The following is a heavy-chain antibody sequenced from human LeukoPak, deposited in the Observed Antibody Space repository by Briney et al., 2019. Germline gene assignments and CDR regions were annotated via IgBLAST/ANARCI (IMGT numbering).Heavy chain of an antibody. Sequence: SETLSLTCTVSGGSISSHFWSWIRQPPGKGLEWIGYIYHSGGTNYNPSLKSRVTISVDTSKTQFSLKLSSVTAADTAVYYCARWGLKSSSWPYYYYGMDVWGQGTTVTVSS. J-gene: IGHJ6*02. V-gene: IGHV4-59*08. CDR3: ARWGLKSSSWPYYYYGMDV. D-gene: IGHD6-13*01. CDR1: GGSISSHF. CDR2: IYHSGGT.